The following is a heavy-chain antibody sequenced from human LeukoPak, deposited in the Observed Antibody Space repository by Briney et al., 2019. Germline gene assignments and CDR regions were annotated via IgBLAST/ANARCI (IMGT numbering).Heavy chain of an antibody. CDR3: ARVLFEYSSSSFTYYYYYMDV. CDR1: GYTFTSYD. CDR2: MNPNSGNT. J-gene: IGHJ6*03. D-gene: IGHD6-6*01. V-gene: IGHV1-8*01. Sequence: ASVKVSCKASGYTFTSYDINWVRQATGQGLEWMGWMNPNSGNTGYAQKFQDRVTMTRNTSISTAYMELSSLRSEDTAVYYCARVLFEYSSSSFTYYYYYMDVWGKGTTVTVSS.